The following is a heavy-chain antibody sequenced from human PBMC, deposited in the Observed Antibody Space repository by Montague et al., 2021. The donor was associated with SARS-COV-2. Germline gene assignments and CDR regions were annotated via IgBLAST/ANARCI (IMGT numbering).Heavy chain of an antibody. D-gene: IGHD1-1*01. CDR3: TSGREGNYNVIDV. J-gene: IGHJ6*02. V-gene: IGHV6-1*01. CDR2: YN. Sequence: YNDYAVSVRGRVTINPDTSKNQFSLQLNSVTPEDTAIYYCTSGREGNYNVIDVWVQGTTVTVSS.